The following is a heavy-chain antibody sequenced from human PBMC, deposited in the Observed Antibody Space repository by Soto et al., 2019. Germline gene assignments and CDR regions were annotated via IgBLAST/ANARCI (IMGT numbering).Heavy chain of an antibody. Sequence: TLSLTCTVSAGSISSHYWTWIRQPPGKGLEWMGYVYNSGSTNYNPSLKSRVTISEDTSKSQFSLKVNSMTAADTAVYYCARYRREAVAGYTLDNWGQGILVTVSS. CDR1: AGSISSHY. V-gene: IGHV4-59*11. J-gene: IGHJ4*02. D-gene: IGHD6-13*01. CDR2: VYNSGST. CDR3: ARYRREAVAGYTLDN.